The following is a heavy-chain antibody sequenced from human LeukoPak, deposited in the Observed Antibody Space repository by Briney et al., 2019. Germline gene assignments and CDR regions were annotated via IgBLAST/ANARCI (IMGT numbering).Heavy chain of an antibody. D-gene: IGHD6-13*01. V-gene: IGHV3-30-3*01. CDR3: ERARSRWYEVYHFDN. J-gene: IGHJ4*02. Sequence: GGALRLSCAASVFTFIAYPMHWVRQAPGKGREGVAFISYDGSNKYYADSVKGRFTISRENSKNTLYVQMNSLRAEDTAVYYCERARSRWYEVYHFDNWGQGTLVTVSS. CDR2: ISYDGSNK. CDR1: VFTFIAYP.